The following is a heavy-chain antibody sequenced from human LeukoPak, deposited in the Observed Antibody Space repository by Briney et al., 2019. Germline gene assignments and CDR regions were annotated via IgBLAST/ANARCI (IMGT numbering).Heavy chain of an antibody. D-gene: IGHD4-23*01. CDR3: ARTEGTVAYDS. Sequence: GGSLRLSCAASGFTFSSYSMNWVRQAPGKGLVWVSRINSDGSGTTYADSVRGRFTISRDNAKNTLYLQVNSLRAEDTAVCYCARTEGTVAYDSWGQGTLVTVSS. CDR1: GFTFSSYS. CDR2: INSDGSGT. J-gene: IGHJ5*01. V-gene: IGHV3-74*01.